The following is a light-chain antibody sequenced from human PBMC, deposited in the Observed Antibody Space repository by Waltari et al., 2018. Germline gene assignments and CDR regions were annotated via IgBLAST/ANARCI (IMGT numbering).Light chain of an antibody. Sequence: SYELTQPPSVSVSPGQTASITCSGDKWGEQSACWYQQKPGQSPVLVIYQDSKRPSGIPERFSGSNSGNTATLTISGTQAMDEADYYCQAWDSSTAVFGGGTKLTVL. CDR3: QAWDSSTAV. CDR1: KWGEQS. CDR2: QDS. V-gene: IGLV3-1*01. J-gene: IGLJ2*01.